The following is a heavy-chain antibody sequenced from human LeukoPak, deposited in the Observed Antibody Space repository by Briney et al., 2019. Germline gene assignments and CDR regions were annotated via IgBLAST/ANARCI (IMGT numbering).Heavy chain of an antibody. CDR2: IIPIFGTA. CDR1: GGTFSSYA. Sequence: ASVKVSCKASGGTFSSYAISWVRQAPGQGLEWMGGIIPIFGTANYAQKFQGRVTITTDESTSTAYMELSSLRSEDTAVYYCATVKGLRWPFGYWGQGTLVTVSS. J-gene: IGHJ4*02. CDR3: ATVKGLRWPFGY. D-gene: IGHD4-23*01. V-gene: IGHV1-69*05.